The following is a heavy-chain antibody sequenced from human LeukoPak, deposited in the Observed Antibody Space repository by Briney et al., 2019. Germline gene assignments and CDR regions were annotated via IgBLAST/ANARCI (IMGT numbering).Heavy chain of an antibody. V-gene: IGHV3-66*01. J-gene: IGHJ6*02. CDR1: GFTVSSNY. CDR2: IYSGGST. CDR3: ARDFPYRSFYYYGMDV. Sequence: GALRLSCAASGFTVSSNYMSWVRPAPGKGLEWVSVIYSGGSTYYADSVKGRFTISRDNSKNTLYLQMNSLRAEDTAVYYCARDFPYRSFYYYGMDVWGQGTTVTVSS. D-gene: IGHD3-16*02.